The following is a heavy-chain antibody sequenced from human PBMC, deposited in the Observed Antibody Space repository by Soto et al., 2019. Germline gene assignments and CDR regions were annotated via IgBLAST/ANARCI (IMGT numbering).Heavy chain of an antibody. J-gene: IGHJ5*02. Sequence: QLQLQESGPGLVKPSETLSLTCTVSGGSISSSSYYWGWIRQPPGKGLEWIGSIYYSGSTYYNPSLKSRVTISVDTSKNQFSLKLSSVTAADTAVYYCARHDSSGYYYVGGGNWFDPWGQGTLVTVSS. CDR2: IYYSGST. V-gene: IGHV4-39*01. D-gene: IGHD3-22*01. CDR1: GGSISSSSYY. CDR3: ARHDSSGYYYVGGGNWFDP.